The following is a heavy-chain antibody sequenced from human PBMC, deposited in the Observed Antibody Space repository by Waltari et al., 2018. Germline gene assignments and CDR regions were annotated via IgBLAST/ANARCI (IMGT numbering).Heavy chain of an antibody. CDR3: ARDPFYDILRGRADWYFDL. V-gene: IGHV4-59*01. CDR1: GGSISSYY. Sequence: QVQLQESGPGLVKPSETLSLTCTVSGGSISSYYWSWLRQPPGKGLEWIGYISYSGSANYNPSLKSRVTISVDTSKNQFSLKLTSVTAADTAVYYCARDPFYDILRGRADWYFDLWGRGALVTVSS. CDR2: ISYSGSA. J-gene: IGHJ2*01. D-gene: IGHD3-9*01.